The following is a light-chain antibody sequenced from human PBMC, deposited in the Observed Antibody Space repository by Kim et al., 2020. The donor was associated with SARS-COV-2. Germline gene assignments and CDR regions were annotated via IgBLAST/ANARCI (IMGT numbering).Light chain of an antibody. CDR3: QQANNLPFT. CDR2: AAS. J-gene: IGKJ3*01. V-gene: IGKV1-12*01. Sequence: DIQMTQSPSSVSASVGDSVTISCRASQSVNRWLTWYQQKPGKAPQLLIYAASSLQSGVPSRFSGSGSGTDFTLTIRSLQPEDFATYYCQQANNLPFTFGPGTKVDIK. CDR1: QSVNRW.